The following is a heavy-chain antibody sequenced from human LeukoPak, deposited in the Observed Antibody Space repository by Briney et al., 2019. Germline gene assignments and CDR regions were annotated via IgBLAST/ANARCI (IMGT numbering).Heavy chain of an antibody. J-gene: IGHJ5*02. CDR1: GGSISSGGYY. V-gene: IGHV4-31*03. Sequence: SETLSLTCTVSGGSISSGGYYWGWIRQHPGKGLEWIGYIYYSGSTYYNPSLKSRVTISVDTSKNQFSLKLSSVTAADTAVYCCARDHRNWFDPWGQGTLVTVSS. CDR2: IYYSGST. CDR3: ARDHRNWFDP.